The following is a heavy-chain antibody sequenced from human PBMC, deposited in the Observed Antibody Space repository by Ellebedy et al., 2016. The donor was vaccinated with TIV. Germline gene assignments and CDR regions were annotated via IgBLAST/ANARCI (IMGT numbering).Heavy chain of an antibody. J-gene: IGHJ4*02. V-gene: IGHV1-2*02. CDR2: INPNSGGT. Sequence: ASVQVSCXASGYTFTGYYMHWVRQAPGQGLEWMGWINPNSGGTNYAQKFQGRVTMTRDTSISTAYMELSRLRSDNTAVYYCARLGSGSLNSLDYWGQGTLVTVSS. CDR1: GYTFTGYY. CDR3: ARLGSGSLNSLDY. D-gene: IGHD3-10*01.